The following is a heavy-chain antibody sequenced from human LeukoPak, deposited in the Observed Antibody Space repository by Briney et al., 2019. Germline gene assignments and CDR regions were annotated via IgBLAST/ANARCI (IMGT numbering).Heavy chain of an antibody. D-gene: IGHD6-13*01. Sequence: ASVKVSCKASGYTFTSHDINWVRQATGQGLEWMGWMNPNSGNTGYAQKFQGRVTMTRNTSISTAYMELSSLRSEDTAVYYCARGPYSSSWYSLRYYYYYMDVWGKGTTVTVSS. CDR2: MNPNSGNT. V-gene: IGHV1-8*01. CDR3: ARGPYSSSWYSLRYYYYYMDV. CDR1: GYTFTSHD. J-gene: IGHJ6*03.